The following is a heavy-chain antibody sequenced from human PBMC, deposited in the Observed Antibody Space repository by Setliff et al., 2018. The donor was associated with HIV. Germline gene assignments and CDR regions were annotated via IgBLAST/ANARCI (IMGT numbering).Heavy chain of an antibody. CDR2: FDPEDGER. J-gene: IGHJ3*02. V-gene: IGHV1-24*01. D-gene: IGHD3-22*01. CDR1: GYTLTEFS. CDR3: ASDPTYSSGSPDI. Sequence: GASVKVSCKVSGYTLTEFSMHWVRQAPGKGLEWMGRFDPEDGERIYGEKFRGRVTIAADTSTDTAYMELSSLRSEDTALYYCASDPTYSSGSPDIWGQGTRATVS.